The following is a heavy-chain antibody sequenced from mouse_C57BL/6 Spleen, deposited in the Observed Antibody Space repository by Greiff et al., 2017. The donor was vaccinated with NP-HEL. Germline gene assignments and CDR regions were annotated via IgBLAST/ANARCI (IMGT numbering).Heavy chain of an antibody. CDR2: IDPSDSET. CDR1: GYTFTSYW. V-gene: IGHV1-52*01. Sequence: QVQLQQPGAELVRPGSSVKLSCKASGYTFTSYWMHWVKQRPIQGLEWIGNIDPSDSETHYNQKFKDKATLTVDKSSSTAYMQLSSLTSEDSAVYYCVLHSYYAMGYWGQGTSVTVSS. D-gene: IGHD2-1*01. CDR3: VLHSYYAMGY. J-gene: IGHJ4*01.